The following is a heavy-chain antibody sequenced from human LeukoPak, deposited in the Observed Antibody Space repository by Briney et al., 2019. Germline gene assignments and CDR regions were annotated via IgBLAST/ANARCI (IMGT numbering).Heavy chain of an antibody. Sequence: GASVKVSCKASGGTFSSYAISWVRQAPGQGLEWMGWISAYNGNTNYAQKLQGRVTMTTDTSTSTAYMELRSLRSDDTAVYYCARDRQQLVQTNWFDPWGQGTLVTVSS. V-gene: IGHV1-18*01. J-gene: IGHJ5*02. CDR1: GGTFSSYA. D-gene: IGHD6-13*01. CDR2: ISAYNGNT. CDR3: ARDRQQLVQTNWFDP.